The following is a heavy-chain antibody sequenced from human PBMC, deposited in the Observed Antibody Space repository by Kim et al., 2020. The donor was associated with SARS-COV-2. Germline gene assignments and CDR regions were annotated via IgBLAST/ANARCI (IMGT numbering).Heavy chain of an antibody. CDR3: ASLYSYGYY. D-gene: IGHD5-18*01. CDR2: ST. Sequence: STNYDPSLKSRVTISVDTSKNQFSLRLSSVTAADTAVYYCASLYSYGYYWGQGTLVTVSS. J-gene: IGHJ4*02. V-gene: IGHV4-34*01.